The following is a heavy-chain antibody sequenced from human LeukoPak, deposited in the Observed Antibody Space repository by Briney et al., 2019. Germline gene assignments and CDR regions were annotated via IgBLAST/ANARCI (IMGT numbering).Heavy chain of an antibody. J-gene: IGHJ4*02. CDR1: GYTFTSHD. CDR3: ASDTIVGVHPMYY. CDR2: ISAYNGNT. Sequence: EASVKVPCKASGYTFTSHDISWVRQDPGQGLEGMGWISAYNGNTNYAQKPERRVTRTTDTSTSTAYMELRSLSCDDTGVYYCASDTIVGVHPMYYWGQGTLVTVSS. V-gene: IGHV1-18*01. D-gene: IGHD1-26*01.